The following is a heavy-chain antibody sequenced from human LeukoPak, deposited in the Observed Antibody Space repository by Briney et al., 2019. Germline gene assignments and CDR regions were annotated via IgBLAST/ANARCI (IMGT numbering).Heavy chain of an antibody. V-gene: IGHV4-30-4*01. Sequence: SQTLSLTCTVSGASIRSGDYYWSWIRQPPGKGLEWIGYIYDSGSTYYNPSLKSRITISVDTSENRFSLKLSSATATDTAVYYCARDCSGGSCYGAFDIWGQGTMVTVSS. CDR2: IYDSGST. CDR1: GASIRSGDYY. D-gene: IGHD2-15*01. CDR3: ARDCSGGSCYGAFDI. J-gene: IGHJ3*02.